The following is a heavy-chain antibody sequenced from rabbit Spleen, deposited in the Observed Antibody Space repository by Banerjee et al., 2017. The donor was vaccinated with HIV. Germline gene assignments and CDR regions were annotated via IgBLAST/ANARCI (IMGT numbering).Heavy chain of an antibody. CDR2: IRTSDDGT. D-gene: IGHD4-1*01. CDR3: ARYVSDWNSDL. Sequence: QEQLVESGGGLVKPGASLTLTCTASGVSFSISSYMCWVRQAPGKGLEWIACIRTSDDGTYYATWAKGRFTISKTSSTTVTLQMTSLTAADTATYFCARYVSDWNSDLWGPGTLVTVS. V-gene: IGHV1S45*01. J-gene: IGHJ4*01. CDR1: GVSFSISSY.